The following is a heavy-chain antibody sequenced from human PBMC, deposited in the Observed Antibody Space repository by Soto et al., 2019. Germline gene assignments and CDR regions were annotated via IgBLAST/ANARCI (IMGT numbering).Heavy chain of an antibody. CDR1: GFTFSDYS. V-gene: IGHV3-21*01. J-gene: IGHJ1*01. D-gene: IGHD4-17*01. Sequence: PGESLKISCAASGFTFSDYSMNWVRQAPGKGLEWVSSISSSSSYIYYADSVKGRFTISRDNAKNSLYLQMSSLRAEDTAVFYCARSSRTTMTTADFFQHWGQGSLVTVAS. CDR3: ARSSRTTMTTADFFQH. CDR2: ISSSSSYI.